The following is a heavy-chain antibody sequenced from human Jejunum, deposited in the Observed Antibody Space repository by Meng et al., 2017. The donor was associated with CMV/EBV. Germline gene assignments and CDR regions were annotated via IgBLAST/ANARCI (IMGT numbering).Heavy chain of an antibody. CDR2: IRYDLATK. J-gene: IGHJ4*02. V-gene: IGHV3-30*02. Sequence: SGFRFSSFGMHWVRQAPGKGLEWVAYIRYDLATKYYVDSVKGRFTISRDNSRNSVSLQMNSLRDDDTAIYYCAKQGDPSAYFFDFWGEGTMVTVSS. CDR3: AKQGDPSAYFFDF. CDR1: GFRFSSFG. D-gene: IGHD3-10*01.